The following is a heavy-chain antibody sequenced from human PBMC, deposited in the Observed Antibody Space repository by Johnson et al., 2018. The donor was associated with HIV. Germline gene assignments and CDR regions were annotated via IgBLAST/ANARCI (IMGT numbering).Heavy chain of an antibody. Sequence: EVQLVESGGGVVRPGGSLRLSCAASGFTFDDYGMSWVRQAPGKGLEWVSGINWNGGSTGYAVSVKGRFTISRDNAKKSLYLQTNSLRGEDTAVYYCARDREYGLAWGWALDIWGQGTMVTVSS. J-gene: IGHJ3*02. CDR2: INWNGGST. V-gene: IGHV3-20*04. D-gene: IGHD6-19*01. CDR1: GFTFDDYG. CDR3: ARDREYGLAWGWALDI.